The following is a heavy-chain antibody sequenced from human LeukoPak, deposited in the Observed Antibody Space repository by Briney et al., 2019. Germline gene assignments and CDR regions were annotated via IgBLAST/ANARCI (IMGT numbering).Heavy chain of an antibody. CDR2: ISRSSSYI. V-gene: IGHV3-21*01. J-gene: IGHJ4*02. CDR3: ARDPGYCSSTSCYRWLVDY. D-gene: IGHD2-2*02. CDR1: GFTFISNS. Sequence: PGGSLRLSCAAPGFTFISNSRNWVRQAPGKGLKGVSSISRSSSYIYYADSVKGRFTIFRDNAKNSLYLQMNSLRAEDTAVYYCARDPGYCSSTSCYRWLVDYWGQGTLVTVSS.